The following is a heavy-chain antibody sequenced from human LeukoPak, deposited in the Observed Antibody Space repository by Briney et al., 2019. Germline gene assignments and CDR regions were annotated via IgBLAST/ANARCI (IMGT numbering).Heavy chain of an antibody. CDR1: GFTFSSYW. CDR2: ISSSGGSI. J-gene: IGHJ4*02. D-gene: IGHD1-26*01. V-gene: IGHV3-23*01. CDR3: AKSKLKDFFED. Sequence: PGGSLRLSCAASGFTFSSYWMNWVRQAPGKGLEWVSIISSSGGSIYYADSVKGRFTISRDNSKNTLYLQMNSLRAEDTAVYYCAKSKLKDFFEDWGQGTLVTVSS.